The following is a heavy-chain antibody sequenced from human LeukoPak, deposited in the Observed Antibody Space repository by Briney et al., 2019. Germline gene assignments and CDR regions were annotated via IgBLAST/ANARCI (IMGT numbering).Heavy chain of an antibody. V-gene: IGHV3-74*01. CDR3: ARDYNWNPPDY. CDR2: IDSDGRIT. J-gene: IGHJ4*02. Sequence: GRSLRLSCAASEFTFSSHWMHWVRQAPGKGLVWVSRIDSDGRITTYADSAKGRFTISRDNAKNTLYLQMNTLRDEDTAVYYCARDYNWNPPDYWGQGTLVTVSS. D-gene: IGHD1-1*01. CDR1: EFTFSSHW.